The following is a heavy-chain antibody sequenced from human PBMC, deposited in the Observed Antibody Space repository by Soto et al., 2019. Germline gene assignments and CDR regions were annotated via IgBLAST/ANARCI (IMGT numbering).Heavy chain of an antibody. D-gene: IGHD5-18*01. V-gene: IGHV5-51*01. CDR2: IYPGDSDT. Sequence: GESLKISCKGSGYSFTSYWIGWVRQMPGNGLEWMGIIYPGDSDTRYSPSFQGQVTVSADKSISTAYLQWSSLKASDTAMYYCASNTAMVTKTYYYYGMDVWGQGTTVTVSS. J-gene: IGHJ6*02. CDR1: GYSFTSYW. CDR3: ASNTAMVTKTYYYYGMDV.